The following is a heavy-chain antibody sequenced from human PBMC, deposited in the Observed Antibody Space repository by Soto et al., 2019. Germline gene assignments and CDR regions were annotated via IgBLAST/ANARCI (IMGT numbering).Heavy chain of an antibody. V-gene: IGHV3-23*01. CDR1: GFTFSSYA. CDR3: AKDLRSRDAFDI. Sequence: SLRLSCAASGFTFSSYAMSWVRQAPGKGLEWVSAISGSGGSTYYADSVKGRFTISRDNSKNTLYLQMNSLRAEDTAVYYCAKDLRSRDAFDIWGQGTMVTVSS. D-gene: IGHD2-2*01. J-gene: IGHJ3*02. CDR2: ISGSGGST.